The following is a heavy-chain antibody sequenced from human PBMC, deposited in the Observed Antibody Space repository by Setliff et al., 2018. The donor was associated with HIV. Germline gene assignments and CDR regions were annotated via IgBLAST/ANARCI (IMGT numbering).Heavy chain of an antibody. CDR1: GGSIKSSSYY. CDR3: ARVPTSSWYVTTQRTKEYFHH. D-gene: IGHD6-13*01. J-gene: IGHJ1*01. CDR2: IYYSGNT. V-gene: IGHV4-39*07. Sequence: SETLSLTCTVSGGSIKSSSYYWGWIRQPPGKGLEWIGSIYYSGNTYYNPSLKGRVTISEDRSRNQFSLRLSSVTAADTAIYYCARVPTSSWYVTTQRTKEYFHHWGQGTLVTVSS.